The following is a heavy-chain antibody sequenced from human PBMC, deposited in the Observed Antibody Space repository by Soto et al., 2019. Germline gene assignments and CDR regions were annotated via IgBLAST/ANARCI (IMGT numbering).Heavy chain of an antibody. J-gene: IGHJ6*02. D-gene: IGHD2-2*01. Sequence: GGSLRLSCAASGFTFSSYGMHWVRQAPGKGLEWVAVISYDGRNKYYADSVKGRFTISRDNSKNTLYLQMNSLRAEDTAVYYCAKDNCSSTSCLYYYYGMDVWGQGTTVTVSS. CDR2: ISYDGRNK. V-gene: IGHV3-30*18. CDR1: GFTFSSYG. CDR3: AKDNCSSTSCLYYYYGMDV.